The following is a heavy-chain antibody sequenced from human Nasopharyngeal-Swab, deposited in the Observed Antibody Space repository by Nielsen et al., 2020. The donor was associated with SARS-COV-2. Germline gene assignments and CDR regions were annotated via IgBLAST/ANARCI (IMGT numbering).Heavy chain of an antibody. D-gene: IGHD3-10*01. V-gene: IGHV5-10-1*01. CDR2: IDPSDSYT. Sequence: VRQMPGKGLEWMGRIDPSDSYTNYSPSFQGHVTISADKSISTAYLQWSSLKASDTAMYYCAASRGPGSYYYGSGDQSKDVWGQGTTVTVSS. J-gene: IGHJ6*02. CDR3: AASRGPGSYYYGSGDQSKDV.